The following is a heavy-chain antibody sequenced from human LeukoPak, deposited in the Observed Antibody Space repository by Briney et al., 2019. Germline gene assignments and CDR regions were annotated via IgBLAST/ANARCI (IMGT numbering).Heavy chain of an antibody. Sequence: ASVKVSCKASGYTFTSYDINWVRQATGQGLEWMGWMNPNSGNTGYAQKFQGRVTITRNTSISTAYMELSSLRSEDTAVYYCARGAKLWFGTPDYWGQGTLVTVSS. V-gene: IGHV1-8*03. D-gene: IGHD3-10*01. J-gene: IGHJ4*02. CDR1: GYTFTSYD. CDR3: ARGAKLWFGTPDY. CDR2: MNPNSGNT.